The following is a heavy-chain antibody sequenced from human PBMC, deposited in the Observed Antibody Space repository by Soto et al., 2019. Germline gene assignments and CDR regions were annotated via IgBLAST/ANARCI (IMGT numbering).Heavy chain of an antibody. Sequence: EVQLLESGGGLVQPGGSLRLSCAASGFTLSNYGMNWVRQAPGKGLEWVTGISGSDGSTYYADSVKGRFTISRDSSKNTRYLKMNTQRAEDTAVYYCAKDKYYYWGQGTLVTVSS. CDR2: ISGSDGST. J-gene: IGHJ4*02. D-gene: IGHD3-10*01. V-gene: IGHV3-23*01. CDR3: AKDKYYY. CDR1: GFTLSNYG.